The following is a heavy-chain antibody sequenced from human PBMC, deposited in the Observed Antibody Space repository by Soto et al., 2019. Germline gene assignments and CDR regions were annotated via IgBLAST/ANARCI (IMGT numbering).Heavy chain of an antibody. D-gene: IGHD3-16*01. J-gene: IGHJ4*01. CDR1: GFTFSTSD. Sequence: PGGSLRLSCAASGFTFSTSDFHWVRQVKGKGLEWVSAIGAAGDTYYAASVKGRFTISRENAKNSVYLQMDSLSAGATAVYYCARGAPGCPTGLYYNYPECWGQETLFTVSS. V-gene: IGHV3-13*01. CDR2: IGAAGDT. CDR3: ARGAPGCPTGLYYNYPEC.